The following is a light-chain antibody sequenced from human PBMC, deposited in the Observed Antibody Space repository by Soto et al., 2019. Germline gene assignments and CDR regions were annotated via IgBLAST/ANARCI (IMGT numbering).Light chain of an antibody. J-gene: IGKJ1*01. V-gene: IGKV3-15*01. Sequence: EIVMTQSPATLSVSPGERATLSCRASQRVSSNLAWYQQKPGQAPRLLIYGASTRATGIPARFSGSGSGTEFTLTISSLQSEDFAVYCCQHYNNWPPVFGQGTKVEIK. CDR3: QHYNNWPPV. CDR2: GAS. CDR1: QRVSSN.